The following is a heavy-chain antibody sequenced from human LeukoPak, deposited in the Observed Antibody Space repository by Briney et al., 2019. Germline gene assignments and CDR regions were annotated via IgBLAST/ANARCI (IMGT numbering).Heavy chain of an antibody. V-gene: IGHV3-30-3*01. CDR2: ISYDGSNK. J-gene: IGHJ5*02. CDR1: GFTFSSYA. D-gene: IGHD2-2*01. Sequence: GRSLRLSCAASGFTFSSYAMHWVRQAPGKGLEWVAVISYDGSNKYYADSVKGRFTISRDNSKNTLYLQMNSLRAEDTAVYYCARGGHCSSTGCHYQFDPWGQGTLVTVSS. CDR3: ARGGHCSSTGCHYQFDP.